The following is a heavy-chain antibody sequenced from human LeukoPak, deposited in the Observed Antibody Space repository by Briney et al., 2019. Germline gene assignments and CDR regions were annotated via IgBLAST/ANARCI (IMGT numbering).Heavy chain of an antibody. Sequence: LETLALTSTLSVGSTISSSYYAGSFRQPPGNGLAWIGRIYFRGSTNYNPSLTNRDTISVETSKNQFSLKLRSVTAADTAVYHCARQGPEVVPAAKAYDYWGQGTLVTVSS. J-gene: IGHJ4*02. CDR3: ARQGPEVVPAAKAYDY. CDR1: VGSTISSSYY. CDR2: IYFRGST. D-gene: IGHD2-2*01. V-gene: IGHV4-39*01.